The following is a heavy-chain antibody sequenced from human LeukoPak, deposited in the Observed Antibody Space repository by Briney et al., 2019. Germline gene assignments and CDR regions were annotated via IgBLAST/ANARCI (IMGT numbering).Heavy chain of an antibody. CDR2: ISYDGSNK. V-gene: IGHV3-30*04. CDR3: ARTTAMVTSWFDP. CDR1: GFTFSSYA. J-gene: IGHJ5*02. Sequence: PGGSLRLSCAASGFTFSSYAMHWVRQAPGKGLEWVAVISYDGSNKYYADSVKARFTISRDNSKNTLYLQMNSLRAEDTAVYYCARTTAMVTSWFDPWGQGTLVTVSS. D-gene: IGHD5-18*01.